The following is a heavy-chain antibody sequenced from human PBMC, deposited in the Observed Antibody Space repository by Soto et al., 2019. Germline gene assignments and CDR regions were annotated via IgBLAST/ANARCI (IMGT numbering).Heavy chain of an antibody. J-gene: IGHJ4*02. Sequence: GGSLRLSCAASGFTFDDYAMHWVRQAPGKGLEWVSGISWNSGSIGYADSVKGRFTISRDNAKNSLYLQMNSLRAEDTALYHCAKDLYYDSSGPTPFDYWGQGTLVTVSS. V-gene: IGHV3-9*01. CDR1: GFTFDDYA. D-gene: IGHD3-22*01. CDR2: ISWNSGSI. CDR3: AKDLYYDSSGPTPFDY.